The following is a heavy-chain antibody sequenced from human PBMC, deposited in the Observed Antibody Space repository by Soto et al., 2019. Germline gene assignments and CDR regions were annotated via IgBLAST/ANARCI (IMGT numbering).Heavy chain of an antibody. V-gene: IGHV3-30-3*01. CDR3: ARDDPATRGGYYYYGMDV. CDR2: ISYDGSNK. CDR1: GFTFSSYA. D-gene: IGHD5-12*01. Sequence: GSLRLSCAASGFTFSSYAMHWVRQAPGKGLEWVAVISYDGSNKYYADSVKGRFTISRDNSKNTLYLQMNSLRAEDTAVYYCARDDPATRGGYYYYGMDVWGQGTTVTVSS. J-gene: IGHJ6*02.